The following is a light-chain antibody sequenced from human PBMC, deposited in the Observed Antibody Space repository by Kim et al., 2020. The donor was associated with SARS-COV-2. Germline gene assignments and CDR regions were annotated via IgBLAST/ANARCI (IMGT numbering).Light chain of an antibody. Sequence: QSVLTQHASVSGSPGQSITISCTGTSSDVGSYNLVSWFQQHPGSTPTLIIYDDTKRPSGISDRFSGSKSGNTASLTISGLQAEDEADYYCCSYARGDVLIFGGGTKLTVL. V-gene: IGLV2-23*01. CDR1: SSDVGSYNL. CDR3: CSYARGDVLI. CDR2: DDT. J-gene: IGLJ2*01.